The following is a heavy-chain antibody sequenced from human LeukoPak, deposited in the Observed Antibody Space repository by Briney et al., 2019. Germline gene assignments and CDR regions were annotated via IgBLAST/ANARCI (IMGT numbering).Heavy chain of an antibody. Sequence: TSETLSLTCSFSGGSVRSISHYWGWIRQSPGKVLERIGRIHYSGSTYPNPSLKSRVTISLDTSKNQFSLRLSTVTAADTALYFCARQKQWIPRYYFDYWGRGSLVTVSS. J-gene: IGHJ4*02. CDR2: IHYSGST. CDR3: ARQKQWIPRYYFDY. CDR1: GGSVRSISHY. D-gene: IGHD5-18*01. V-gene: IGHV4-39*01.